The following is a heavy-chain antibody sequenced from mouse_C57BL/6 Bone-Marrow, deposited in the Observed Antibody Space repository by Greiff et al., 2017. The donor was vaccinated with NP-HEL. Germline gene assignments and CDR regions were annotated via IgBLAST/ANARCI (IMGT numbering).Heavy chain of an antibody. D-gene: IGHD1-1*01. CDR3: ARPSLITTVRGFAY. Sequence: VKLQESGAELARPGASVKLSCKASGYTFTSYGISWVKQRTGQGLEWIGEIYPRSGNTYYNEKFKGKATLTADKSSSTAYMELRSLTSEDSAVYFCARPSLITTVRGFAYWGQGTLVTVSA. J-gene: IGHJ3*01. V-gene: IGHV1-81*01. CDR1: GYTFTSYG. CDR2: IYPRSGNT.